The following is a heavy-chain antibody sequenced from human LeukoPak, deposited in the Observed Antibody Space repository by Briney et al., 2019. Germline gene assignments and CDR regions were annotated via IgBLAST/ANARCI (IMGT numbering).Heavy chain of an antibody. Sequence: PGGSLRLSCAASGFTFDDYAMHWVRHAPGKGLEWVSGISWNSGSIGYADSVKGRFTISRDNAKNSLYLQMNSLRAEDTALYYCAIGDSSGWAFDYWGQGTLVTVSS. V-gene: IGHV3-9*01. CDR3: AIGDSSGWAFDY. CDR1: GFTFDDYA. D-gene: IGHD6-19*01. J-gene: IGHJ4*02. CDR2: ISWNSGSI.